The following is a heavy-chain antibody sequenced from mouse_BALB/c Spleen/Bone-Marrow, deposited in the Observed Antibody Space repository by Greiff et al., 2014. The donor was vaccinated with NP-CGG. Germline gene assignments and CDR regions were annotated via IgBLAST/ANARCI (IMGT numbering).Heavy chain of an antibody. CDR1: GYTFISYV. CDR3: ARRGYDEGYYAMDY. Sequence: VQLQQSGPELVKPGASVKMSCKASGYTFISYVMHWVKQKPGQGLEWIGYISPYNDGTKYNEKFKGKATLTSDKSSSTAYMELSSLTSEDSAVYYCARRGYDEGYYAMDYWGQGTSVTVSS. D-gene: IGHD2-14*01. J-gene: IGHJ4*01. CDR2: ISPYNDGT. V-gene: IGHV1-14*01.